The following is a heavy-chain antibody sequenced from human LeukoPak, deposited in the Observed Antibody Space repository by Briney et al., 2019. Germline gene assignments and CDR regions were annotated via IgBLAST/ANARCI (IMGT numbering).Heavy chain of an antibody. D-gene: IGHD3-9*01. CDR1: GFTFSGSA. J-gene: IGHJ6*03. V-gene: IGHV3-23*01. CDR2: VTGRHNNT. Sequence: GGSLRLSCAASGFTFSGSAMHWVRQAPGRGLEWVSAVTGRHNNTYYADSVKGRFTISRDNSKTTLYLQMHSLRAEDTAIYYCAKNHDWYYYYMDVWGEGTTVTVSS. CDR3: AKNHDWYYYYMDV.